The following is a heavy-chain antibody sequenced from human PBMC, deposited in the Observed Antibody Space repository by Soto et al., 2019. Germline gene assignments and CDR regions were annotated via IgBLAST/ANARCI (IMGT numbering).Heavy chain of an antibody. CDR3: AKNPVAAAGESDYYYGMDV. V-gene: IGHV3-23*01. D-gene: IGHD6-13*01. J-gene: IGHJ6*02. CDR2: ISGSGGST. Sequence: GGSLRLSCAASGFTFSSYAMSWVRQAPGKGLEWVSGISGSGGSTYYADSVKGRFTISRDNSKNTLYLQMNSLRAEDTAVYYCAKNPVAAAGESDYYYGMDVWGQGTTVTVSS. CDR1: GFTFSSYA.